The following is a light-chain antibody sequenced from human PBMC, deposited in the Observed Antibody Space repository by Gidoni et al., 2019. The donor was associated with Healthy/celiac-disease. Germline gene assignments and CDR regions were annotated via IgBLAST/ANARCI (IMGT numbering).Light chain of an antibody. J-gene: IGKJ4*01. CDR1: QSVSSSY. V-gene: IGKV3-20*01. CDR3: QQYGSSSLT. Sequence: EIVLTQSPGTLSLSPGERATLSCRASQSVSSSYLAWDQQKPGQAPRLLIYGASSRAPGIPDRFSGSGSGTYFTLPISRLEPEDFAVYYCQQYGSSSLTFGGGTKVEIK. CDR2: GAS.